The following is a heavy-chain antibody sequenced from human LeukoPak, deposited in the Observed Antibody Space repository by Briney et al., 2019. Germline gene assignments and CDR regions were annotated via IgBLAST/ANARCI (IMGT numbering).Heavy chain of an antibody. CDR1: GFTFSSYS. J-gene: IGHJ3*02. CDR3: ARDYQYAFDI. V-gene: IGHV3-48*01. CDR2: IGIGSTTI. Sequence: PGGSLRLSFAASGFTFSSYSMNWVRQAPGKGLEWVSYIGIGSTTIYYADSVKGRFTISRDNAKNSLYLQMNSLRAEDTAVYYCARDYQYAFDIWGQGRIVTVSS. D-gene: IGHD3-16*02.